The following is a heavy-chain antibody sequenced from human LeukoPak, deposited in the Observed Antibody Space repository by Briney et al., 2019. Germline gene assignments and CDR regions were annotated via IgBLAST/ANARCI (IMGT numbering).Heavy chain of an antibody. J-gene: IGHJ4*02. CDR2: IYTNGST. D-gene: IGHD5-24*01. Sequence: SQTLSLTCTVSGGSISSGSYYWSWIRQPAGKGLEWIGRIYTNGSTNYNPSLKSRVTISVDTSKNQFSLKLSSVTAADTAVYYCARERWLQLDYWGQGTLVTVSS. CDR1: GGSISSGSYY. CDR3: ARERWLQLDY. V-gene: IGHV4-61*02.